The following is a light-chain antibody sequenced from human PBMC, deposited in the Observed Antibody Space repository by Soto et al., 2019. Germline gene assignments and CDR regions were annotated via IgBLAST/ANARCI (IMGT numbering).Light chain of an antibody. Sequence: QSALTQPPCASGSPGQSVTISCTGTSSDVGGYNYVSWYQQHPGKAPKLMIYEVSKRPSGVPDRFSGSKSGNTASLTVSGLQAEDEADYYCSSYAGSLYVFGTGTKVTV. V-gene: IGLV2-8*01. CDR1: SSDVGGYNY. CDR3: SSYAGSLYV. J-gene: IGLJ1*01. CDR2: EVS.